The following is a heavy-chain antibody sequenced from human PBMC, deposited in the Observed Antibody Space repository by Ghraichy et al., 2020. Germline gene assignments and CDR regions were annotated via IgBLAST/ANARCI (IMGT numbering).Heavy chain of an antibody. CDR3: ARAITGDYAIDY. V-gene: IGHV1-2*02. CDR2: INPHSGGT. D-gene: IGHD3-16*01. Sequence: ASVKVSCKASGYSFTAYYMHWVRQAPGQGLEWMGWINPHSGGTNYAQKFQGRVTMTRDTSISTAYMELSRLRSDDSAVYYCARAITGDYAIDYWGQGTLVTVSS. J-gene: IGHJ4*02. CDR1: GYSFTAYY.